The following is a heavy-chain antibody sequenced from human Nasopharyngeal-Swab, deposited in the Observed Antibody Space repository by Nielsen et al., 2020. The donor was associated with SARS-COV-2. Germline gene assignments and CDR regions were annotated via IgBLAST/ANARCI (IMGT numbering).Heavy chain of an antibody. Sequence: VRQMPGKGAGGVAVIWYDGSNKYYADSVKGRFTISRDNSKNTLYLQMNSLRAEDTAVYYCARGNYYDSSGYYYVAFDIWGQGTMVTVSS. CDR2: IWYDGSNK. J-gene: IGHJ3*02. CDR3: ARGNYYDSSGYYYVAFDI. V-gene: IGHV3-33*01. D-gene: IGHD3-22*01.